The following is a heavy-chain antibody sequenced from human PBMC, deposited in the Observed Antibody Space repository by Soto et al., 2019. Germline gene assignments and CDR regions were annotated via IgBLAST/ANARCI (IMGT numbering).Heavy chain of an antibody. Sequence: QVQLVESGGGVVQPGRSLSLSCAASGFTFSSYGIHWVRQAPGKGLEWVAVIWYDGSNKYYADSVKGRFTISRDNSKNTLYLQMNSLRADDTGVYYCARELLVRGMKYHGMDVWGQGTTVTVSS. CDR3: ARELLVRGMKYHGMDV. CDR1: GFTFSSYG. D-gene: IGHD3-10*01. J-gene: IGHJ6*02. V-gene: IGHV3-33*01. CDR2: IWYDGSNK.